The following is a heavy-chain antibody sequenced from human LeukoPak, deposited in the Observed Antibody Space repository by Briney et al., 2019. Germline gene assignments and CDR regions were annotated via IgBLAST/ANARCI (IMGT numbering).Heavy chain of an antibody. V-gene: IGHV3-30*18. CDR3: AKGKQSYSSSWYGDY. D-gene: IGHD6-13*01. CDR1: GFTFSSYG. CDR2: ISYDGSNK. Sequence: QPGRSLRLSCAASGFTFSSYGMHWVRQAPGKGLEWVAVISYDGSNKYYADSVKGRFTISRDNSKNTLYLQMNSLRAEDTAVYYCAKGKQSYSSSWYGDYWGQGTLVTVSS. J-gene: IGHJ4*02.